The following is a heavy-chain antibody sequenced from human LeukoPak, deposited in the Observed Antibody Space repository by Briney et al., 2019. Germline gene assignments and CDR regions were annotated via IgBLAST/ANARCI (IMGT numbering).Heavy chain of an antibody. J-gene: IGHJ3*02. V-gene: IGHV3-21*01. CDR2: VSSSSSYI. CDR1: GFTFSSYS. Sequence: GGSLRLSCAASGFTFSSYSMSWVRQAPGKGLEWVSSVSSSSSYIYYADSVKGRFTISRDNAKNSLYLQMNSLRAEDTAVYYCARFPDYYDSSGSSPDAFDIWGQGTMVTVSS. D-gene: IGHD3-22*01. CDR3: ARFPDYYDSSGSSPDAFDI.